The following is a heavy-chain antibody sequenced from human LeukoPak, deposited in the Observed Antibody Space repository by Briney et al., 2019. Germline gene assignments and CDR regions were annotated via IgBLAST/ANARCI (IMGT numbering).Heavy chain of an antibody. Sequence: GGSLGLSCAASGFTVSSNYMSWVRQAPGKGLEWVSVIYSGGSTYYADSVKGRLTISRDNSKNTLYLQMNSLRAEDTAVYYCARDRDVLRYFDWTFDYWGQGTLVTVSS. J-gene: IGHJ4*02. CDR1: GFTVSSNY. CDR3: ARDRDVLRYFDWTFDY. D-gene: IGHD3-9*01. V-gene: IGHV3-66*01. CDR2: IYSGGST.